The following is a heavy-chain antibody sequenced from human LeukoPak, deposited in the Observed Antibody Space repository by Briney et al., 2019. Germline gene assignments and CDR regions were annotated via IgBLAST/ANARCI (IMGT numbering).Heavy chain of an antibody. V-gene: IGHV4-39*01. CDR3: ARLSRSSGWFDY. CDR1: GGSLSSSSYY. D-gene: IGHD6-19*01. Sequence: SEPLSLTCTVSGGSLSSSSYYWGWIRQPPGKGLEWIGSIYYSGSTYYNPSLKSRVTISVDTSKNQFSLKLSSVTAADTAVYYCARLSRSSGWFDYWGQGTLVTVSS. CDR2: IYYSGST. J-gene: IGHJ4*02.